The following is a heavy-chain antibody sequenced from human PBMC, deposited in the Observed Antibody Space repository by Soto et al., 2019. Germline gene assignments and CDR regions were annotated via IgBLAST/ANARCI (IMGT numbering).Heavy chain of an antibody. CDR2: IDGSSDYT. D-gene: IGHD2-8*01. CDR1: GFLFTDYY. Sequence: QVQLVESGGGLVKPGGSLRLSCTASGFLFTDYYMSWIRQPPGKGLEWLAYIDGSSDYTNSADSVKGRFTISRDNAKNSVFLQRNNRRADDTAVYYCARDLRFSSTNYFDFWGRGTLVTVSS. CDR3: ARDLRFSSTNYFDF. V-gene: IGHV3-11*06. J-gene: IGHJ4*02.